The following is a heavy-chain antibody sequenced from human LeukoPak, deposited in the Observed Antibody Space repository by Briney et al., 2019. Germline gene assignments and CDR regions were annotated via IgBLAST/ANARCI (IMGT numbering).Heavy chain of an antibody. CDR1: GGSLSIYY. V-gene: IGHV4-59*01. D-gene: IGHD1-26*01. J-gene: IGHJ4*02. CDR2: IYYSGNT. CDR3: ASGRTEDNSDY. Sequence: PSETLSLTCTLSGGSLSIYYGSCMRHPPEKGGECIGYIYYSGNTKYNPSLKSRVTITVETSKNKFPLKLNAVAASDTAVYYGASGRTEDNSDYWGQGTLVTVSS.